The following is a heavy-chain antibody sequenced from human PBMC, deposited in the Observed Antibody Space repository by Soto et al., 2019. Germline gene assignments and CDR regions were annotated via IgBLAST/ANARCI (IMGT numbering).Heavy chain of an antibody. D-gene: IGHD3-16*01. J-gene: IGHJ6*02. CDR1: GFTFSSYW. Sequence: EVHLVESGGGLVQTAGSLRLSCAACGFTFSSYWLHWARQAPGKGLVWVSRIKYDESDRGYADSVKGRFTISRDNATNTLYLHMNSLRAEDTAVYFCARGVMGHYGIDVWGQGTTVSVSS. CDR2: IKYDESDR. CDR3: ARGVMGHYGIDV. V-gene: IGHV3-74*01.